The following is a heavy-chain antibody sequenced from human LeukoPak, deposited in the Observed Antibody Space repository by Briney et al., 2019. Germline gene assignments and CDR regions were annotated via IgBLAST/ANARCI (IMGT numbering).Heavy chain of an antibody. CDR1: GFTFTSYA. D-gene: IGHD5-18*01. CDR3: AKVSTLLFDVDIAMLY. Sequence: GGSLRLSCAASGFTFTSYAMSWVRQAPGKGVEWVSAISGSGGSTYYADSVKGRFTISRDNSKNTLYLQMNSLRAEDTAVYYCAKVSTLLFDVDIAMLYWGQGILVTVSS. J-gene: IGHJ4*02. V-gene: IGHV3-23*01. CDR2: ISGSGGST.